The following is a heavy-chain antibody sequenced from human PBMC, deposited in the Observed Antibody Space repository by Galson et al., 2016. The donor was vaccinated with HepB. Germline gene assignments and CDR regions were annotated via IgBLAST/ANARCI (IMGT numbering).Heavy chain of an antibody. V-gene: IGHV3-23*01. J-gene: IGHJ4*02. CDR2: ISGSGDST. D-gene: IGHD5-12*01. CDR1: GFTVSGYA. Sequence: SLRLSCAASGFTVSGYAMTWVRQAPGKGLEWVSGISGSGDSTYSADCVKGRLTISRDNSKSTLYLQMNSLRAEDTAVYYCVKLRGRLYTVAANWGPGNLVTVAS. CDR3: VKLRGRLYTVAAN.